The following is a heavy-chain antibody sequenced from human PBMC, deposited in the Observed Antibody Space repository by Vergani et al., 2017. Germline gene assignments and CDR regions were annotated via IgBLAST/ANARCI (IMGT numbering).Heavy chain of an antibody. CDR3: ARGGSGYYGPHFDY. D-gene: IGHD3-22*01. J-gene: IGHJ4*02. V-gene: IGHV4-30-2*01. CDR1: GGSISSGGYS. CDR2: IYHSGST. Sequence: QLQLQESGSGLVKPSQTLSLTCAVSGGSISSGGYSWSWIRPPPGKGLEWIGYIYHSGSTYYNPSLKRRVTIAVDRSKNQFSLKPGSVTAAATAVYYCARGGSGYYGPHFDYWGQGTLVTVSS.